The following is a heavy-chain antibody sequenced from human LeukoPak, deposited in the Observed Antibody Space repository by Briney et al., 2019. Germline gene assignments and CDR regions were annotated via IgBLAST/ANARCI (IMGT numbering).Heavy chain of an antibody. J-gene: IGHJ6*04. Sequence: GGSLRLPCAASGFTFSSYAMHWVRQAPGKGLEWVAVISYDGSNKYYADSVKGRFTISRDNSKNTLYLQMNSLRAEDTAVYYCARGKAQHYYGMDVWGKGTTVTVSS. CDR1: GFTFSSYA. CDR3: ARGKAQHYYGMDV. V-gene: IGHV3-30*04. CDR2: ISYDGSNK.